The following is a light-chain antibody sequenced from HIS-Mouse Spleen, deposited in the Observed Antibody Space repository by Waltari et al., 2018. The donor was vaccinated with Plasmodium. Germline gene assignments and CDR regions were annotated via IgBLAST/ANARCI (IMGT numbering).Light chain of an antibody. CDR3: YSTDSSGNHRV. Sequence: SSELTQPSSVSVSPGQTARITCPGDVLAKKYARWFQQKPGQAPVLVIYKDSERPSGIPERFSGSSSGTMATLTISGAQVEDEADYYCYSTDSSGNHRVFGGGTKLTVL. CDR1: VLAKKY. CDR2: KDS. V-gene: IGLV3-27*01. J-gene: IGLJ3*02.